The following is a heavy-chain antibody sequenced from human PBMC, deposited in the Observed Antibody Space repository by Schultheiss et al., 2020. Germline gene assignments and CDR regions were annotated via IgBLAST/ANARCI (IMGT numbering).Heavy chain of an antibody. CDR2: IYYSGST. J-gene: IGHJ6*02. Sequence: SETLSLTCTVSGGSISSGYYWSWLRQPPGKGLEWIGYIYYSGSTYYNPSLKSRVTISVDTSKNQFSLKLSSVTAADTAVYYCARDLRAYCGGDCYFAYYYYGMDVWGQGTTVNVSS. D-gene: IGHD2-21*02. CDR1: GGSISSGYY. CDR3: ARDLRAYCGGDCYFAYYYYGMDV. V-gene: IGHV4-30-4*08.